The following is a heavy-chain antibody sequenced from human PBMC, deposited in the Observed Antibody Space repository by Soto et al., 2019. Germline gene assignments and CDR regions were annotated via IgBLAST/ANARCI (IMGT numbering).Heavy chain of an antibody. CDR1: VASISISSYY. CDR3: ARQTPNYGDY. CDR2: IYYSGST. J-gene: IGHJ4*02. D-gene: IGHD2-15*01. V-gene: IGHV4-39*01. Sequence: QLQLQESGPGLVKPSETLSLTCTVSVASISISSYYWGWIRHPPGKGLEWIGSIYYSGSTYYNPSLKSRVTISVDTSKNQFSLKLSSVTAADTAVYYCARQTPNYGDYWGQGTLVTVSS.